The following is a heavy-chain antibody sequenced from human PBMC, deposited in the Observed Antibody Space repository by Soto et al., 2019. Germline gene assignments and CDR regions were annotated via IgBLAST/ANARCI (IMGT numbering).Heavy chain of an antibody. CDR2: FDPEDGET. Sequence: ASVKVSCKVSGYTLTELSMHWVRQAPGKGLEWMGGFDPEDGETIYAQKFQGRVTMTEDTSTDTAYMELSSLRSEDTAVYYCATESEGAMVRGVMSGMDVWGQGTTVTVSS. D-gene: IGHD3-10*01. J-gene: IGHJ6*02. CDR3: ATESEGAMVRGVMSGMDV. CDR1: GYTLTELS. V-gene: IGHV1-24*01.